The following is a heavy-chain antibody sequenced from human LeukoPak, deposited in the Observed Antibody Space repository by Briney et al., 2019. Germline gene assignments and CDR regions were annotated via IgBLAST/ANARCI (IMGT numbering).Heavy chain of an antibody. CDR2: IYSGGST. V-gene: IGHV3-53*01. D-gene: IGHD3-22*01. Sequence: GGSLRHSCAASGFTVSSNYMSWVRQAPGKGLEWVSVIYSGGSTYYADSVKGRFTISRDNSKNTLYLQMNSLRAEDTAVYYCPRHYYDSSGYSPFDYWGQGTLVTVSS. CDR3: PRHYYDSSGYSPFDY. CDR1: GFTVSSNY. J-gene: IGHJ4*02.